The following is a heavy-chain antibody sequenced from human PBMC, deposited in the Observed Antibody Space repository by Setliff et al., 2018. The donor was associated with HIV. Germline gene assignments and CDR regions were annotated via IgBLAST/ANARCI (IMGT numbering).Heavy chain of an antibody. CDR2: MYYTGST. CDR1: GGSISNYY. V-gene: IGHV4-59*01. D-gene: IGHD3-16*01. J-gene: IGHJ4*02. Sequence: SETLSLTCTVSGGSISNYYWSWIRQPPGKGLEWIGYMYYTGSTNYNPSLKSRVTISVDTSKNQFSLKLRSVTAADTAVYYCARGAYIKMNYCFDYWGQGTLVTSPQ. CDR3: ARGAYIKMNYCFDY.